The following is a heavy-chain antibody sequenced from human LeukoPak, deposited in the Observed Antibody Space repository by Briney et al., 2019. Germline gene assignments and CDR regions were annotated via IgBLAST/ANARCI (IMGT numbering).Heavy chain of an antibody. J-gene: IGHJ4*02. V-gene: IGHV3-21*01. CDR3: ARDLIEGGTAILGY. CDR2: ISSSSSYI. Sequence: PGGSLRLSCAASGFTFSSYSMNWVRQAPGKGLEWVSSISSSSSYIYYADSVKGRFTISRDNDKNSLYLQMNSLRAEDTGVYYCARDLIEGGTAILGYWGQGTLVTVSS. CDR1: GFTFSSYS. D-gene: IGHD1-26*01.